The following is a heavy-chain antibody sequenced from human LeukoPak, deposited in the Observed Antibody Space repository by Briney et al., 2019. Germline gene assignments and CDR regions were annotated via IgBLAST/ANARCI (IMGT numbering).Heavy chain of an antibody. Sequence: GGSLRLSCAASGFTFSSYSMNWVRQAPGKGLEWVSSISSSSSYIYYADSVKGRFTISRDNAKNSLYLQMNSLRAEDTAVYYCARGPSSSWYRGYYIDYWGQGTLVTVSS. CDR3: ARGPSSSWYRGYYIDY. CDR2: ISSSSSYI. D-gene: IGHD6-13*01. CDR1: GFTFSSYS. J-gene: IGHJ4*02. V-gene: IGHV3-21*01.